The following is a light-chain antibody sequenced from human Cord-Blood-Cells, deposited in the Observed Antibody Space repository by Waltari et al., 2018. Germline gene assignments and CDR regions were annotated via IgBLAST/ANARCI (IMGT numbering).Light chain of an antibody. CDR3: CSYAGSSTLV. Sequence: QSALTQHASVSGSPGQSITISCTGTSSDVGSYNLVSWYQQHPGKDPKLMIYEGSKRPSGVSNRFSCSKSGNAASLTSSGLQAEDEADYYCCSYAGSSTLVFGGGTKLTVL. J-gene: IGLJ2*01. CDR2: EGS. V-gene: IGLV2-23*01. CDR1: SSDVGSYNL.